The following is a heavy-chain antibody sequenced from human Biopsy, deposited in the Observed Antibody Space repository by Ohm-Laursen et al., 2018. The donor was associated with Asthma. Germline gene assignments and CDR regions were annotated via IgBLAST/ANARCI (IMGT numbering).Heavy chain of an antibody. CDR2: IYSGGTS. D-gene: IGHD6-19*01. J-gene: IGHJ4*02. CDR1: GFAVSRDY. V-gene: IGHV3-53*01. CDR3: ARGDSSGWSHYYFDY. Sequence: SLRLSCTASGFAVSRDYMFWVRQAPGKGLEWVPVIYSGGTSHTADSVRGRFTISRDFSKNTLHLQMRSLRVEDTAVYYCARGDSSGWSHYYFDYWGQGTLVTVSS.